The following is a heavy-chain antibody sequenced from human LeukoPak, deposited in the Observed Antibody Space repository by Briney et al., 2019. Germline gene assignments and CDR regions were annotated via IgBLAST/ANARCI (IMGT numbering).Heavy chain of an antibody. V-gene: IGHV1-46*01. CDR2: INPSGGST. Sequence: ASVKVSCKASGYTFTSYYMHWVRQAPGQGLEWMGIINPSGGSTSYAQKFQGRVTMTRDTSTSTVYMELSSLRSDDTAVYYCARDGQYSSGWYVQDAFDIWGQGTMVTVSS. D-gene: IGHD6-19*01. J-gene: IGHJ3*02. CDR3: ARDGQYSSGWYVQDAFDI. CDR1: GYTFTSYY.